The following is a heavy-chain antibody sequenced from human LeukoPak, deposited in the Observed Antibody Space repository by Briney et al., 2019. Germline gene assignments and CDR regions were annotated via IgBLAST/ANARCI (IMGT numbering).Heavy chain of an antibody. CDR2: ISAYNGNT. Sequence: GASVKVSCKASGYTFTSYGISWVRQAPGQGLEWMGWISAYNGNTNYAQKLQGRVTITRNTSISTAYMELSSLRSEDTAVYYCARSMYDYVWGSYRYGGWFDPWGQGTLVTVSS. V-gene: IGHV1-18*01. CDR3: ARSMYDYVWGSYRYGGWFDP. D-gene: IGHD3-16*02. CDR1: GYTFTSYG. J-gene: IGHJ5*02.